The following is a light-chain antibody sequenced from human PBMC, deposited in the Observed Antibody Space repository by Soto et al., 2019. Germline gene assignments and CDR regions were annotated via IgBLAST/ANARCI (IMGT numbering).Light chain of an antibody. V-gene: IGKV3-15*01. Sequence: EIVMTQSPATLSVSPGERDTLSCRASQSVNSDLAWYQQRPGQAPRLLIFGAFTRATGIPTRFSGGGSGTEFTLTISSLQSEDFAVYYCQQYNYWPRTFGQGTKV. CDR2: GAF. J-gene: IGKJ1*01. CDR1: QSVNSD. CDR3: QQYNYWPRT.